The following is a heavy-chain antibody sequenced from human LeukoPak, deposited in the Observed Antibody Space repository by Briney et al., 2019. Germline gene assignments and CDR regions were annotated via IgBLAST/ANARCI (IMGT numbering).Heavy chain of an antibody. Sequence: PGGSLRLSCAASVFTFSGYAMSWVRQAPGKGLEWVSAISGSGGSTYYADSVRGRFTISTDNSKNTLYLQMNSLRDEDTAVYYCAKDGGYCSGGSCYGLCDYWGQGTLVTVSS. J-gene: IGHJ4*02. CDR1: VFTFSGYA. V-gene: IGHV3-23*01. D-gene: IGHD2-15*01. CDR2: ISGSGGST. CDR3: AKDGGYCSGGSCYGLCDY.